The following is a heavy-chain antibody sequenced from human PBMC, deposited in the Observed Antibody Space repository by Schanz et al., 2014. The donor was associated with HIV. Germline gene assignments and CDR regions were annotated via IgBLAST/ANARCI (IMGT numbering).Heavy chain of an antibody. V-gene: IGHV3-30*18. CDR1: GFTFNTYG. CDR2: ISYDGINK. D-gene: IGHD3-16*01. Sequence: QVQLVESGGGVVQPGKSLRLSCAASGFTFNTYGMHWVRQAPGKGLEWVALISYDGINKYYGDPVKGRFTISRENSKNTLYLQGKSLRVEDTAVYYCAKDRNYYDDRYLGKGNYYYYYGMDVWGQGTTVTVSS. J-gene: IGHJ6*02. CDR3: AKDRNYYDDRYLGKGNYYYYYGMDV.